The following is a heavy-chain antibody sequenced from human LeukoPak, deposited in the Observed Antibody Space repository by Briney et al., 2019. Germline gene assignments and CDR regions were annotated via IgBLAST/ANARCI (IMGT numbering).Heavy chain of an antibody. Sequence: SETLSLACTVSGGSISSSSYYWGWIRQPPGKGLEWIGSIYYSGCTYYNPSLKSRVTISVDTSKNQFSLKLSSVTAADTAVYYCARLGVRLRFLEWLPIDYWGQGTLVTVSS. D-gene: IGHD3-3*01. J-gene: IGHJ4*02. CDR2: IYYSGCT. V-gene: IGHV4-39*01. CDR3: ARLGVRLRFLEWLPIDY. CDR1: GGSISSSSYY.